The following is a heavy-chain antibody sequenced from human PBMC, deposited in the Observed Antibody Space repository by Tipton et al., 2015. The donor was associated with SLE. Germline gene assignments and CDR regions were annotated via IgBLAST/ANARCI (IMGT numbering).Heavy chain of an antibody. V-gene: IGHV4-59*01. D-gene: IGHD3-10*01. CDR1: GGSISSYH. J-gene: IGHJ4*02. CDR2: IYYSGST. CDR3: ASSPVRARDYFDY. Sequence: TLSLTCTVSGGSISSYHWSWIRQPPGKGLEWIGYIYYSGSTNYNPSLKSRVTISVDTSKNQFSLKLSSVTAADTAVYYCASSPVRARDYFDYWGQGTLVTVSS.